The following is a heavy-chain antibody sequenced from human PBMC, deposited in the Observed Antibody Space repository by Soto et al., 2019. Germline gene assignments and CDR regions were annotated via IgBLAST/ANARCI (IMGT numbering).Heavy chain of an antibody. Sequence: SETLSLTCAVSGGSFISNNWWTWVRQPPGQGLEWIGEIYRTGSTNYNPSLKSRVTISLDKSENQFALKVTSLTAGDTAVYYSASRGPGTSVDYWGQGTLVTVSS. CDR3: ASRGPGTSVDY. V-gene: IGHV4-4*02. J-gene: IGHJ4*02. CDR2: IYRTGST. D-gene: IGHD1-7*01. CDR1: GGSFISNNW.